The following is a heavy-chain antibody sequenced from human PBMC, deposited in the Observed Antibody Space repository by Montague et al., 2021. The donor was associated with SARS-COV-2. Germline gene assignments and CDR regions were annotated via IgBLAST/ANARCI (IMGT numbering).Heavy chain of an antibody. CDR3: ARDSLFYYDRGGLDY. D-gene: IGHD3-22*01. CDR2: IWYDGSNI. V-gene: IGHV3-33*08. Sequence: SLRLSCAASGVTFSSYGMHWVRQVPGKGLEWVAVIWYDGSNIYYADSVKGRFTISRDNSKNTLYLQMNSLRAEDTAVYYCARDSLFYYDRGGLDYWGQGTLVTVSS. CDR1: GVTFSSYG. J-gene: IGHJ4*02.